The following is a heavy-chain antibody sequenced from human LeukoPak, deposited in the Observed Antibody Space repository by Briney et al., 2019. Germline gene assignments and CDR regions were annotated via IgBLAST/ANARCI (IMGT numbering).Heavy chain of an antibody. V-gene: IGHV4-59*01. CDR2: IYYSGST. CDR1: GGSISSYY. J-gene: IGHJ4*02. Sequence: KPSETLSLTXTVSGGSISSYYWSWIRQTPGKGLEWLGYIYYSGSTNYNPSLKSRVTISVDTSKNQFSLKLSSVTAADTAVYYCARVYCSSTSCYIGYFDYWGQGTLVTVSS. D-gene: IGHD2-2*02. CDR3: ARVYCSSTSCYIGYFDY.